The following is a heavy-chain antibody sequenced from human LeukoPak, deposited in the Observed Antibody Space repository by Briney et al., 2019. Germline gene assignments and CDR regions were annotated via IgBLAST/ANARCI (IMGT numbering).Heavy chain of an antibody. D-gene: IGHD5-24*01. CDR3: ARDIQLST. CDR1: GFTFSDSA. V-gene: IGHV3-23*01. J-gene: IGHJ3*01. CDR2: ISFSGDSI. Sequence: GGSLRLSCAASGFTFSDSAMTWVRQAPGKGLELVSLISFSGDSIYYADSVRGRFTISRNNSKDTLYLKMNSLRAEDTAIYYCARDIQLSTWGLGTMVTVSS.